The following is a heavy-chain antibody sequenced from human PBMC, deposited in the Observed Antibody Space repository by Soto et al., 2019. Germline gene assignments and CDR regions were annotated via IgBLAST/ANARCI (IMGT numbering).Heavy chain of an antibody. Sequence: QVQLVQSGAEVKKPGASVKVSCKASGYTFTSYGISWVRQAPGQGLEWMGWISAYNGNTNYAQKLQGRVTMTTDTSTSTAYRERRSLRSDDTAVYYCARDRGYCSSTSCRSLGYWGQGTLVTVSS. CDR2: ISAYNGNT. D-gene: IGHD2-2*01. V-gene: IGHV1-18*01. J-gene: IGHJ4*02. CDR3: ARDRGYCSSTSCRSLGY. CDR1: GYTFTSYG.